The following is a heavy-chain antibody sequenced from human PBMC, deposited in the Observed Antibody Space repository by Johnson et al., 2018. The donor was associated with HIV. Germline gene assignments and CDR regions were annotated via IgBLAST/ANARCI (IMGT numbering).Heavy chain of an antibody. Sequence: VQLVESGGGLVQPGGSLRLSCAASGFTFSSYWMSLVRQAPGKGLEWVANIKQDGSNKYYADSVKGRFTISRDNSKNTLYLQMNSLRAEDTAVYYCARDTSIAAARAFDIWGQGTMVTVSS. V-gene: IGHV3-7*01. D-gene: IGHD6-6*01. J-gene: IGHJ3*02. CDR2: IKQDGSNK. CDR3: ARDTSIAAARAFDI. CDR1: GFTFSSYW.